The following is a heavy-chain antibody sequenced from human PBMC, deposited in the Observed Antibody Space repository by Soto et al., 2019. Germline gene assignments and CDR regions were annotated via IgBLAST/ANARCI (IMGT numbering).Heavy chain of an antibody. CDR1: GFSFSTYS. CDR3: ARDEAATGNGKRDY. CDR2: ISYDGIKK. J-gene: IGHJ4*02. V-gene: IGHV3-30-3*01. Sequence: GGSLRLSCAASGFSFSTYSIHWVRQAPGKGLEWVGVISYDGIKKYYADSVKGRFTISRDNSENTLFLQMSSLRGDDTAIYFCARDEAATGNGKRDYLGQGTLV. D-gene: IGHD6-13*01.